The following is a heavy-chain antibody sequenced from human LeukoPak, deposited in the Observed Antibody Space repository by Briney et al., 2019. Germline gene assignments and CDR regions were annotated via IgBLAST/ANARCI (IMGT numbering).Heavy chain of an antibody. CDR2: IYTSGST. CDR3: ARALESTYYYDTSGYGGAFDI. D-gene: IGHD3-22*01. J-gene: IGHJ3*02. Sequence: PSQTMSLTSTVYGRSISSGSYYWSWLRQTAGRGLEWIGRIYTSGSTNNNPSLKSRVTLSVDRSKNQFSLKLSSVTAADTAVYYCARALESTYYYDTSGYGGAFDIWGQGTMVTVSS. V-gene: IGHV4-61*02. CDR1: GRSISSGSYY.